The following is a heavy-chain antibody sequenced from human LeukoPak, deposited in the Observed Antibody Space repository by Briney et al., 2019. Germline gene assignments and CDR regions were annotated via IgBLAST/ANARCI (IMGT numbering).Heavy chain of an antibody. D-gene: IGHD5-18*01. CDR1: SYSISSGYY. V-gene: IGHV4-38-2*02. Sequence: PSETLSLTCAVSSYSISSGYYWGRIRQPPGKGLEWIGNIHHSGSTYYNPSLKSRVTISLDTSKNQSSLRLSSVTAADTAVYYCARDQSYGRHYFDYWGQGILVTVSS. CDR3: ARDQSYGRHYFDY. J-gene: IGHJ4*02. CDR2: IHHSGST.